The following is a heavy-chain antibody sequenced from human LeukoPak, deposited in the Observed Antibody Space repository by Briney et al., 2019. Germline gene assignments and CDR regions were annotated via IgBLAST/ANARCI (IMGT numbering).Heavy chain of an antibody. D-gene: IGHD2-15*01. CDR1: GYTFTGYY. CDR2: INPNSGGT. V-gene: IGHV1-2*02. Sequence: ASVKVSCKASGYTFTGYYMHWVRQAPGQGLEWMGWINPNSGGTNYAQKFQGRVTMTRDTSISTAYMELSRLRSDDTAVYYCARVPLGSNHLDYWGQGTLVTVSS. CDR3: ARVPLGSNHLDY. J-gene: IGHJ4*02.